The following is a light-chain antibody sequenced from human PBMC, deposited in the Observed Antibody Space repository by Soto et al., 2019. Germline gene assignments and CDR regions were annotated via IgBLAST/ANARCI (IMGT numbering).Light chain of an antibody. J-gene: IGLJ2*01. CDR3: QSYDSSLSGSVV. CDR2: GNS. CDR1: SSNIGAGYD. Sequence: QLVLTQPPSVSGAPGQRVTISCTGSSSNIGAGYDVHWYQQLPGTAPKLLIYGNSNRPSGVPDRFSGSKSGTSASLAITGLQAEDEADYYRQSYDSSLSGSVVFGGGTQLTAL. V-gene: IGLV1-40*01.